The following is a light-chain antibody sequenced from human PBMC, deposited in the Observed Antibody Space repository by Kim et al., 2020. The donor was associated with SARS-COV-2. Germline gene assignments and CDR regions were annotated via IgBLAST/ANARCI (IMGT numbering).Light chain of an antibody. CDR2: DTS. J-gene: IGLJ2*01. Sequence: PEGAHPLTFCSSTGAVTSVHHPYWFQQKPGQAPRTLFYDTSNKHSWTPARLSGSLLGGKAALTLSGALPEDEAEYYCLLYYNGHRVFGGGTQLTVL. V-gene: IGLV7-46*01. CDR1: TGAVTSVHH. CDR3: LLYYNGHRV.